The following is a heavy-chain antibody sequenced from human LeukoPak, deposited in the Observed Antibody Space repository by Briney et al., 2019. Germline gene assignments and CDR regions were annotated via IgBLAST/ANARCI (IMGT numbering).Heavy chain of an antibody. CDR3: ARDTLTVVTGDY. CDR2: IYYSGST. V-gene: IGHV4-39*07. D-gene: IGHD4-23*01. J-gene: IGHJ4*02. CDR1: GGSISSSSYY. Sequence: PSETLSLTCTVSGGSISSSSYYWGWIRQPPGKGLEWIGSIYYSGSTYYNPSLKSRVTISVDTSKNQFSLKLSSVTAADTAVYYCARDTLTVVTGDYWGQGTLVTVSS.